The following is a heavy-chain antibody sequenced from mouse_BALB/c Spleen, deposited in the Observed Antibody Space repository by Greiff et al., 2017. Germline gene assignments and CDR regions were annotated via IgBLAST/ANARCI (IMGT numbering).Heavy chain of an antibody. CDR2: ISSGGST. V-gene: IGHV5-6-5*01. D-gene: IGHD1-2*01. Sequence: EVQLVESGGGLVKPGGSLKLSCAASGFTFSSYAMSWVRQTPEKRLEWVASISSGGSTYYPDSVKGRFTISRDNARNILYLQMSSLRSEDTAMYYCARGEGALGYRFAYWGQGTLVTVSA. CDR1: GFTFSSYA. CDR3: ARGEGALGYRFAY. J-gene: IGHJ3*01.